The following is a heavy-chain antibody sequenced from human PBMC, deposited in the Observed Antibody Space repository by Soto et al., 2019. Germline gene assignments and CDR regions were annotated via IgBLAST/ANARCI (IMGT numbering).Heavy chain of an antibody. D-gene: IGHD3-16*02. Sequence: GGSLRLSCAASGFTFSSYSMNWVRQAPGKGLEWVSSISSSSSYIYYADSVKGRFTISRDNAKDSLYLQMNSLRAEDTAVYYCARPNRKEPDYIWGSYRYSPYSFDYWGQGTLVTVSS. CDR1: GFTFSSYS. J-gene: IGHJ4*02. V-gene: IGHV3-21*01. CDR2: ISSSSSYI. CDR3: ARPNRKEPDYIWGSYRYSPYSFDY.